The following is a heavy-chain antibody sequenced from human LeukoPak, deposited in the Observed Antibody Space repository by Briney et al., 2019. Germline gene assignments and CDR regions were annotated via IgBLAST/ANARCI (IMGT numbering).Heavy chain of an antibody. CDR3: ARSIAVARDY. CDR1: GFTFSSYA. CDR2: ISYDGSNK. Sequence: GGSLRLSCAASGFTFSSYAMHWVRQAPGKGLEWVAVISYDGSNKYYADSVKGRFTISRGNSKNTLYLQMNSLRAEDTAVYYCARSIAVARDYWGQGTLVTVSS. V-gene: IGHV3-30-3*01. J-gene: IGHJ4*02. D-gene: IGHD6-19*01.